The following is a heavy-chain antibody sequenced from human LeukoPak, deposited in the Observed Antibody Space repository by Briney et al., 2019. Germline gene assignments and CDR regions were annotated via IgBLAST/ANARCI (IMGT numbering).Heavy chain of an antibody. Sequence: PGGSLRLSCAASGFTFSDYYMSWIRQAPGKGLEWVSYISSSGSTIYYADSVKGRFTTSRDNAKNSLYLQMNSLRAEDTAVYYCAREGAHYYDRSGYIDYWGQGTLVTVSS. CDR2: ISSSGSTI. V-gene: IGHV3-11*01. CDR3: AREGAHYYDRSGYIDY. D-gene: IGHD3-22*01. CDR1: GFTFSDYY. J-gene: IGHJ4*02.